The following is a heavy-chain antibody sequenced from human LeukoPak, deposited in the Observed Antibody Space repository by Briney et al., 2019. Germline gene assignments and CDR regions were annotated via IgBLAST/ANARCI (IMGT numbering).Heavy chain of an antibody. J-gene: IGHJ6*02. Sequence: SVKVSCKASGGTFSSYAISWVRQAPGQGLEWMGGIIPIFGTANYAQKFQGRVTITAHESTSTAYMELSSLRSEDTAVYYCARGSGRVSMMESAYYYGMDVWGQGTTVTVSS. CDR2: IIPIFGTA. V-gene: IGHV1-69*13. D-gene: IGHD5/OR15-5a*01. CDR3: ARGSGRVSMMESAYYYGMDV. CDR1: GGTFSSYA.